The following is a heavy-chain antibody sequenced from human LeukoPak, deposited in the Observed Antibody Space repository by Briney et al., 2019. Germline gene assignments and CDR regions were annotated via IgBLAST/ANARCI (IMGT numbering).Heavy chain of an antibody. J-gene: IGHJ4*02. CDR1: GFTFSSYS. V-gene: IGHV3-21*01. CDR3: ARNPWGPADVWGSYRDLDY. CDR2: ISSSSSYI. Sequence: GGSLRLSCAASGFTFSSYSMNWVRQAPRKGLEWVSSISSSSSYIYYADSVKGRFTISRDNAKNSLYLQMNSLRAEDTAVYYCARNPWGPADVWGSYRDLDYWGQGPLVTASS. D-gene: IGHD3-16*02.